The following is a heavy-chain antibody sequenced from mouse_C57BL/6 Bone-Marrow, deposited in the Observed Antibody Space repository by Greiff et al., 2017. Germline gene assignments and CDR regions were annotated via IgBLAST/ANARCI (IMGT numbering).Heavy chain of an antibody. CDR1: GYTFTSYT. Sequence: QVHVKQSGAELARPGASVKMSCKASGYTFTSYTMHWVKQRPGQGLEWIGYINPSSGYTKYNQKFKDKATLTADKSSSTAYMQLSSLTSEDSAVYYCARSTGAWFAYWGQGTLVTVSA. CDR3: ARSTGAWFAY. J-gene: IGHJ3*01. D-gene: IGHD4-1*01. V-gene: IGHV1-4*01. CDR2: INPSSGYT.